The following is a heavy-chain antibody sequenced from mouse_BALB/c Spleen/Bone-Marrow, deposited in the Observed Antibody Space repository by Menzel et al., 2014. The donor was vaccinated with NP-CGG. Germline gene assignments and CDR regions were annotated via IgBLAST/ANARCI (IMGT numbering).Heavy chain of an antibody. V-gene: IGHV1S29*02. Sequence: VQLQQSGPELVKPGASVKISCKASGYTFTDFNMHWVKQSHGKSLEWIGFISPYIGGTGYNQKFKSKATLTVDSSSSTAYMELRSLTSEDSAVYYCARERRYDGPYFDYWGQGTTLTVSS. D-gene: IGHD2-14*01. J-gene: IGHJ2*01. CDR3: ARERRYDGPYFDY. CDR2: ISPYIGGT. CDR1: GYTFTDFN.